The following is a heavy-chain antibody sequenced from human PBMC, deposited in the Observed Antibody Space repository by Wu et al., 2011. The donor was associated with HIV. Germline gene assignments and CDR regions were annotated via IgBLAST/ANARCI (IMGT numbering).Heavy chain of an antibody. CDR2: VNPSGGST. V-gene: IGHV1-46*01. Sequence: QVQLVQSGAEVKKPGASVTVSCKASGYTFTNYYIHWVRQAPGQGLEWMGTVNPSGGSTSYAQKFQGRVTLTRDTSMSTVYMEMRSLRSEDTAVYYCARVSEPTYYYESSGLYGVDVWGQGTTVTVSS. CDR1: GYTFTNYY. J-gene: IGHJ6*02. D-gene: IGHD3-22*01. CDR3: ARVSEPTYYYESSGLYGVDV.